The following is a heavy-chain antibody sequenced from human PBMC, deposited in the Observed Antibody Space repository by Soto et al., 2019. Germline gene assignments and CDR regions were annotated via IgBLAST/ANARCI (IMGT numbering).Heavy chain of an antibody. CDR3: ARDMEYNWFDP. CDR1: GGTFCIYT. D-gene: IGHD3-3*01. CDR2: IIPILGIA. Sequence: ASVKVSCKASGGTFCIYTISWVRQAPGQGLEWIGRIIPILGIANYAQKFQGRVTITADKSTSTAYMELSSLRSEDTAVYYCARDMEYNWFDPWGQGTLVTVSS. J-gene: IGHJ5*02. V-gene: IGHV1-69*04.